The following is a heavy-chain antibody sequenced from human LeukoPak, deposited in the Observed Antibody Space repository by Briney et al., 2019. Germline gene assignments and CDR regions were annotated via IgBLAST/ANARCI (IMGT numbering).Heavy chain of an antibody. CDR2: INWNGGST. J-gene: IGHJ6*03. D-gene: IGHD2-21*02. CDR3: AREEVTPYYYYMDV. Sequence: GGSLRLSCAASGFTFDDYGMSWVRQAPGKGLEWVSGINWNGGSTGYADSVKGRFTISRDNAKNSLYLQMNSLRAEDTAVYYCAREEVTPYYYYMDVWGKGTTVTISS. CDR1: GFTFDDYG. V-gene: IGHV3-20*04.